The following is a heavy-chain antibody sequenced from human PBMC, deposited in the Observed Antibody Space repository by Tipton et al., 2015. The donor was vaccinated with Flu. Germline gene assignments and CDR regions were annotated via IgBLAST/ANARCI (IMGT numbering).Heavy chain of an antibody. J-gene: IGHJ4*02. CDR2: IYYSGST. V-gene: IGHV4-39*01. Sequence: TLSLTCTVSGGSISSSSYYWGWIRQPPGKGLEWIGSIYYSGSTYYNPSLKSRVTISVDTSKNQFSLKLSSVTAADTAVHYCASGNTATDYWGQGTLVTVSS. D-gene: IGHD5-18*01. CDR1: GGSISSSSYY. CDR3: ASGNTATDY.